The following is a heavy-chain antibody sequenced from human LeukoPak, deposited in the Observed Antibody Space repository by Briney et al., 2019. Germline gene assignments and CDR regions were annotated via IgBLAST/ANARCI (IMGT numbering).Heavy chain of an antibody. CDR3: ARDRATAMVDY. J-gene: IGHJ4*02. CDR2: ISSSSSYI. V-gene: IGHV3-21*01. CDR1: GFSFSSYS. D-gene: IGHD5-18*01. Sequence: GGSLRVSCAASGFSFSSYSMNWVRQAPGKGLEWVSSISSSSSYIYYADSVKGRFTISRDNAKNSLYLQMNSLRAEDTAVYYCARDRATAMVDYWGQGTLVTVSS.